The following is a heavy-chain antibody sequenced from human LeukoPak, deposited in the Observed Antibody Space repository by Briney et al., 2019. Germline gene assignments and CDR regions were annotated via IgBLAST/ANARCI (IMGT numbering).Heavy chain of an antibody. D-gene: IGHD4-11*01. CDR1: GDSISSFY. CDR3: ARAPFASYNFDY. V-gene: IGHV4-4*07. J-gene: IGHJ4*02. Sequence: SETLSLTCTVSGDSISSFYWNWVRQPAGKGLEWIGRVFRNGDTTYKPSLKSRVSMSVDTSQNQFSLNPSAVTAADTAIYYCARAPFASYNFDYWGQGHLVTVSS. CDR2: VFRNGDT.